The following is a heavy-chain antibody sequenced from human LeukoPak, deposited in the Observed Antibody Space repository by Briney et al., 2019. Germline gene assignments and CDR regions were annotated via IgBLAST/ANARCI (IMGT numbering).Heavy chain of an antibody. V-gene: IGHV3-48*01. CDR1: GFTFSSYS. CDR3: ARRRRYCSSTSCYDWFDP. Sequence: GGSLRLSCAASGFTFSSYSMNWVRQAPGKGLEWVSYISSSSSTIYYADSVKGRFTISRDNAKNSLYLQMNSLRAEDTAVYYCARRRRYCSSTSCYDWFDPWGQGTLVTVSS. CDR2: ISSSSSTI. J-gene: IGHJ5*02. D-gene: IGHD2-2*01.